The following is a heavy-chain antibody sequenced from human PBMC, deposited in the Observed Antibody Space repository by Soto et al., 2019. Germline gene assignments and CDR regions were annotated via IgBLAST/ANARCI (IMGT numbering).Heavy chain of an antibody. J-gene: IGHJ6*02. V-gene: IGHV4-59*08. CDR1: GGSIIDYY. CDR3: ARQSGGYYYYGMDV. Sequence: LEILSLTCTVSGGSIIDYYWSWIRQPPGKGLEWIGYIYYSGTTDYSPSLKSRVTISVDTSKNQFSLKLSSVTAADSAIYYCARQSGGYYYYGMDVWGQGTTVTSP. CDR2: IYYSGTT. D-gene: IGHD1-26*01.